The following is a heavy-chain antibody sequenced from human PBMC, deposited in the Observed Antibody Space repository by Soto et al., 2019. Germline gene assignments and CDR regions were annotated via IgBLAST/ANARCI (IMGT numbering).Heavy chain of an antibody. J-gene: IGHJ6*02. Sequence: SVKVSCKASGYIFVNCGIAWVRQAPGQGLEWMGGIIPIFGTADYAQKFQGRVTITADESTSTAYMELSSLRSEDTAVYYCASVETQRYYYGMDVWGQGTTVTVSS. V-gene: IGHV1-69*13. CDR1: GYIFVNCG. CDR3: ASVETQRYYYGMDV. D-gene: IGHD2-15*01. CDR2: IIPIFGTA.